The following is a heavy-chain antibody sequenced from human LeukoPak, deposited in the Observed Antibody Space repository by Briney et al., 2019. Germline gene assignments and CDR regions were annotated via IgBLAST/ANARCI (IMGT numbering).Heavy chain of an antibody. CDR2: INGSGDST. CDR3: ARSVRDDY. J-gene: IGHJ4*02. V-gene: IGHV3-23*01. Sequence: GGSLRLSCAASGFTFSSYAMNWVRQAPGKGLEWVSAINGSGDSTYYADSVKGRFTISRDNSKNTLYLQMNSLRAEDTAVYYCARSVRDDYWGQGTLVTVSS. CDR1: GFTFSSYA.